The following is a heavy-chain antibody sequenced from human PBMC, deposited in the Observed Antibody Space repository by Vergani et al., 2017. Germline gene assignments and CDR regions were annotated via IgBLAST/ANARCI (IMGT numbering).Heavy chain of an antibody. V-gene: IGHV3-23*01. CDR3: AKEGWNYWLDS. CDR1: GFSFTTYA. D-gene: IGHD1-1*01. Sequence: EVQLLESGGDLVQPGGSLRLSCAASGFSFTTYAMSCVRQAPGKGLEWVSTFNTKGDSTPYGDSVNGRFTISRHNSKSTLYLQMNSLGAEDTAIYYCAKEGWNYWLDSWGQGTLVIVS. CDR2: FNTKGDST. J-gene: IGHJ5*01.